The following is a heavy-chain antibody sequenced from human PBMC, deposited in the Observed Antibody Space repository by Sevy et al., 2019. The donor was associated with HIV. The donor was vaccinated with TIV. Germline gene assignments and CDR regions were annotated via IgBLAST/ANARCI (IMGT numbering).Heavy chain of an antibody. CDR1: GGSISSYY. V-gene: IGHV4-4*07. CDR2: IYTSGST. J-gene: IGHJ4*02. CDR3: AREGGIGGTTPPFDY. Sequence: SDTLSLTCTVSGGSISSYYWSWIRQPAGKGLEWIGRIYTSGSTNYNPSLKSRVTMSVDTSKNQCSLKLSSVTAADTAVYYCAREGGIGGTTPPFDYWGQGTLVTVSS. D-gene: IGHD1-7*01.